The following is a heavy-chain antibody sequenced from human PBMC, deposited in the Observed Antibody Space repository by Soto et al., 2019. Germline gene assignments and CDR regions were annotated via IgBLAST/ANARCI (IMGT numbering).Heavy chain of an antibody. CDR2: ISSSSSYI. Sequence: GGSLRLSCAASGFTFSSYSMNWVRQAPGKGLEWVSSISSSSSYIYYADSVKGRFTISRDNAKNSLYLQMNSLRAEDTAVYYCARANVCSGGSCHWVYYMDVWGKGTTVTVSS. CDR3: ARANVCSGGSCHWVYYMDV. V-gene: IGHV3-21*01. J-gene: IGHJ6*03. CDR1: GFTFSSYS. D-gene: IGHD2-15*01.